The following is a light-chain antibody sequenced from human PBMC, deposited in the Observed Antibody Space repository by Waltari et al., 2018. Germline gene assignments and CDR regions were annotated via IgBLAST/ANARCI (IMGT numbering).Light chain of an antibody. J-gene: IGKJ1*01. CDR1: QSIRTW. V-gene: IGKV1-5*03. CDR2: KAS. Sequence: DIQMAQSPSTLSASVGDRVTITCRARQSIRTWLAWYQQKPGKAPNLLIYKASALESGVPSRFSGSGSATDFTLTISGLQPDDFATYFCQQYNTFPWTFGQGTKVEIK. CDR3: QQYNTFPWT.